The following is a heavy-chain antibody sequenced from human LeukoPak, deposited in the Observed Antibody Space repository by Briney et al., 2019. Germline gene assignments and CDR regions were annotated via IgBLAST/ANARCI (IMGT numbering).Heavy chain of an antibody. CDR3: ARVLSYYDSSGYSLESWFDP. V-gene: IGHV4-30-2*01. D-gene: IGHD3-22*01. CDR1: GGSISSGGYS. Sequence: PSETLSLTCAVSGGSISSGGYSWSWIRQPPRKGLEWIGYIYHSGSTYYNPSLKSRVTISVDRSKNQFSLKLSSVTAADTAVYYCARVLSYYDSSGYSLESWFDPWGQGTLVTVSS. J-gene: IGHJ5*02. CDR2: IYHSGST.